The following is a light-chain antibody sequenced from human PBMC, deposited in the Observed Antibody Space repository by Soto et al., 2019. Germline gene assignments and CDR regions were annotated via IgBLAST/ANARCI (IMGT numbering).Light chain of an antibody. CDR1: SSDVGSYNL. V-gene: IGLV2-23*01. Sequence: VLTQPASVSGSPGQSITISCTGTSSDVGSYNLVSWYQQHPGKAPKLMIYEGSKRPSGVSNRFSGSKSGNTASLTISGLQAEDEADYYCCSYAGNSLYVFGNGTKVTVL. J-gene: IGLJ1*01. CDR3: CSYAGNSLYV. CDR2: EGS.